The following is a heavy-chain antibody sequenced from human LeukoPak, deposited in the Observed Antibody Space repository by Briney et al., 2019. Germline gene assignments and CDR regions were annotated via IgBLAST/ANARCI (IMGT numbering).Heavy chain of an antibody. D-gene: IGHD3-22*01. J-gene: IGHJ4*02. CDR1: GFTFSSYS. Sequence: PGGSLRLSCAASGFTFSSYSMNWVRQAPGKGLEWVSSISSSSSYIYYADSVKGRFTISRDNAKNSLYLQMNSLRAEDTAVYYCAKAKTSYYYDSSGHKFDYWGQGTLVTVSS. V-gene: IGHV3-21*04. CDR2: ISSSSSYI. CDR3: AKAKTSYYYDSSGHKFDY.